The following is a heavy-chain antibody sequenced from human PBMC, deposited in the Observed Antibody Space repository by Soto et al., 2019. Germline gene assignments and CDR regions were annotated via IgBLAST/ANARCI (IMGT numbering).Heavy chain of an antibody. J-gene: IGHJ4*02. CDR3: ATAPVAEDY. D-gene: IGHD6-19*01. Sequence: GGSLRPPCAAFGFTFRSYDLHWVRQAPGKGLEGMAVISYDGSNKYNAESVKGRFTISRDNSKNTLYLQMNSLKAEDTDVYYCATAPVAEDYWGQGTLVTVSS. V-gene: IGHV3-30-3*01. CDR1: GFTFRSYD. CDR2: ISYDGSNK.